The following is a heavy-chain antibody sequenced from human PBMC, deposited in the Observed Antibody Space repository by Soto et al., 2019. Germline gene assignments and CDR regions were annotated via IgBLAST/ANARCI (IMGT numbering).Heavy chain of an antibody. Sequence: GGSLRLSCAASGFTFSSYAMSWVRQAPGKGLEWVSAISGSGGSTYYADSVKGRFTISRDNSKNTLYLQMNSLRAEDTAVYYCAKDATVTTTDVDYYYYYMDVWGKGTTVTVSS. V-gene: IGHV3-23*01. CDR2: ISGSGGST. J-gene: IGHJ6*03. D-gene: IGHD4-17*01. CDR1: GFTFSSYA. CDR3: AKDATVTTTDVDYYYYYMDV.